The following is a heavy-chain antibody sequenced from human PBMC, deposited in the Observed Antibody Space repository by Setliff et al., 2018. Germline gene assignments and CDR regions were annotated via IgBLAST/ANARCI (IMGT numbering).Heavy chain of an antibody. CDR3: ISIWLGYYGLDV. D-gene: IGHD5-18*01. J-gene: IGHJ6*02. V-gene: IGHV3-15*01. CDR1: GFTFSNDW. CDR2: IKRESDGGTT. Sequence: GGSLRLSCAASGFTFSNDWMSWVRQAPGKGLEWVGRIKRESDGGTTDYAAPVKGRFTISRDDSKNTLYLQMNSLKTEDTAVYYCISIWLGYYGLDVWGQGTTVTVSS.